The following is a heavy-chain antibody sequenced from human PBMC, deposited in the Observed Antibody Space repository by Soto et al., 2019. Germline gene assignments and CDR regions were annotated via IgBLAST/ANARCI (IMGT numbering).Heavy chain of an antibody. V-gene: IGHV1-46*03. CDR2: INPSGGST. CDR3: ARAIMITFGGVIVTSRGGWFDP. J-gene: IGHJ5*02. D-gene: IGHD3-16*02. CDR1: GYTFTSYY. Sequence: QVQLVQSGAEVKKPGASVKVSCKASGYTFTSYYMHWVRQAPGQGLEWMGIINPSGGSTSYAQKFQGRVNMTRDTSTSTVYMELSSLRSEDTAVYYCARAIMITFGGVIVTSRGGWFDPWGQGTLVTVSS.